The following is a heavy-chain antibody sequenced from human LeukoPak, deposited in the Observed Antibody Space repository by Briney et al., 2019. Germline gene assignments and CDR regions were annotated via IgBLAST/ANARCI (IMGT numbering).Heavy chain of an antibody. V-gene: IGHV3-23*01. J-gene: IGHJ4*02. D-gene: IGHD5-12*01. CDR2: ISDSGNT. CDR1: GFTLSSYA. CDR3: AKDMVRGGYDLAGNDY. Sequence: GGSLRLSCAASGFTLSSYAMSWVRQAPGKGLEWVSAISDSGNTYHADSVKGRFTISRDNSKNTLYLQMNSLRAEDTAVYYCAKDMVRGGYDLAGNDYWGQGTLVTVSS.